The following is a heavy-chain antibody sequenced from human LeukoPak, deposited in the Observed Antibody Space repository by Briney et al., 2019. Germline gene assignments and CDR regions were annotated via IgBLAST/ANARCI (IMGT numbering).Heavy chain of an antibody. CDR3: ARDQDIVVVVAALRQREMGGFDP. CDR2: MNPKSGNT. CDR1: GYTFTNYD. J-gene: IGHJ5*02. D-gene: IGHD2-15*01. V-gene: IGHV1-8*01. Sequence: ASVKVSCKASGYTFTNYDINWVRQATGQGPELMGWMNPKSGNTGYAQKFQGRVTMTRNTSISTAYMELSSLRSDDTAVYYCARDQDIVVVVAALRQREMGGFDPWGQGTLVTVSS.